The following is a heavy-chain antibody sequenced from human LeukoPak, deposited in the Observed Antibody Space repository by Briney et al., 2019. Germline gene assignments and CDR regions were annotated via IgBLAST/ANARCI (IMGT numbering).Heavy chain of an antibody. D-gene: IGHD1-20*01. CDR2: IYYSGST. V-gene: IGHV4-59*01. J-gene: IGHJ6*02. Sequence: SETLSLTCTVSGGSISSYYWSWIRQPPGKGLEWIGYIYYSGSTNYNPSLKSRVTISVDTSKNQFSLKLSSVTAAVTAVYYCATCNWNYGMDVWGQGTTVTVSS. CDR3: ATCNWNYGMDV. CDR1: GGSISSYY.